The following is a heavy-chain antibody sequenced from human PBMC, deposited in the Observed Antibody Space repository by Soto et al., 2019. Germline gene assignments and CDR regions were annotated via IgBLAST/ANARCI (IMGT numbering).Heavy chain of an antibody. CDR2: ISYDGSNK. Sequence: GGSLRLSCAASGFTFSSYGMHWVRQAPGKGLEWVAVISYDGSNKYYADSVKGRFTISRDNSKNTLYLQMNSLRAEGTAVYYCAKDLGPGDNYYDSSGYYYGGYYYYGMDVWGQGTTVTVSS. D-gene: IGHD3-22*01. J-gene: IGHJ6*02. V-gene: IGHV3-30*18. CDR1: GFTFSSYG. CDR3: AKDLGPGDNYYDSSGYYYGGYYYYGMDV.